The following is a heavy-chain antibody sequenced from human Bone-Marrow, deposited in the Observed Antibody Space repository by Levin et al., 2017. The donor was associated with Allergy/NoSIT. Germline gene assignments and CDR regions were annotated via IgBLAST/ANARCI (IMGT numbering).Heavy chain of an antibody. Sequence: GGSLRLSCAASGFAFSSNWIHWVRQVPGKGLVWVSRINSDGSRIFYADSVQGRFTISRDNAKSTVYLQMTSLRTEDTAVYYCARDHHYGDWGQGTLVTVSS. D-gene: IGHD4-17*01. V-gene: IGHV3-74*01. CDR2: INSDGSRI. CDR1: GFAFSSNW. J-gene: IGHJ4*02. CDR3: ARDHHYGD.